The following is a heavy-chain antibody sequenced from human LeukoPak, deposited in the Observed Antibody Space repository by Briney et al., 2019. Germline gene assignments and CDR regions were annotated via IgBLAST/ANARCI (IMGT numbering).Heavy chain of an antibody. D-gene: IGHD1-14*01. CDR2: VIPSSGGT. V-gene: IGHV1-2*02. CDR1: GYTFTQYY. J-gene: IGHJ4*03. CDR3: APFNHDHNTFDQ. Sequence: ASVKVSCKASGYTFTQYYMHWVRQAPGQGLEWMGWVIPSSGGTTYAEKFQDRVAMTRDTSISTAYMELTRLTSDDTAVYYCAPFNHDHNTFDQSGPKTLVTVSS.